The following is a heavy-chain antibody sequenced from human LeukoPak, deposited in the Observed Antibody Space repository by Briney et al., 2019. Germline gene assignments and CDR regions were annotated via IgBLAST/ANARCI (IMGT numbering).Heavy chain of an antibody. CDR3: ASFPPYMVRTDAFDI. J-gene: IGHJ3*02. V-gene: IGHV3-30*02. Sequence: GGSLRLSCVASGLTFRSYVMHWVRQAPGKGLEWVAFIRYDGSDKYYADSVKGRFTISRDNAKNSLYLQMNSLRAEDTAVYYCASFPPYMVRTDAFDIWGQGTMVTVSS. CDR2: IRYDGSDK. D-gene: IGHD3-10*01. CDR1: GLTFRSYV.